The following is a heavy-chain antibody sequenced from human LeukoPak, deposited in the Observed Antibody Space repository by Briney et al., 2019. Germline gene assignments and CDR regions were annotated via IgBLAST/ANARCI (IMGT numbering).Heavy chain of an antibody. J-gene: IGHJ4*02. Sequence: PSETLSLTCTVSSGSISSYYWSWIRQPPGKGLEWVSSISSSSSYIYYADSVKGRFTISRDNAKNSLYLQMNSLRAEDTAVYYCARVVYGDYASYFDYWGQGTLVTASS. CDR2: ISSSSSYI. D-gene: IGHD4-17*01. CDR3: ARVVYGDYASYFDY. V-gene: IGHV3-21*01. CDR1: SGSISSYY.